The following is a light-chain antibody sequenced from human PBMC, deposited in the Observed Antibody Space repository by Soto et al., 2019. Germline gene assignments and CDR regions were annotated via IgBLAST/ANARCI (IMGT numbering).Light chain of an antibody. J-gene: IGKJ5*01. CDR1: QSVSSS. CDR2: GAS. CDR3: QQYGSSPPIT. Sequence: EIVMTQSPASLSVSPGERATLSCRASQSVSSSLAWYQQKSGQAPRLLIYGASTRATGIPARFSGSGSGTEFSLTISSLQSEDFAVYYCQQYGSSPPITFGQGTRREIK. V-gene: IGKV3-15*01.